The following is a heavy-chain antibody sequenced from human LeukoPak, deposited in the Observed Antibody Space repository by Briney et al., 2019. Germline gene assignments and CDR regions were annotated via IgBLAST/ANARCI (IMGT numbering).Heavy chain of an antibody. CDR2: VSSGGDRT. V-gene: IGHV3-23*01. CDR1: GFTFSSYD. D-gene: IGHD2-2*01. CDR3: ASGGGYWSTTSCYVLYY. J-gene: IGHJ4*02. Sequence: GGSLRLSCAASGFTFSSYDMSWVRQAPGKGLQWVSAVSSGGDRTYYADSVKGRFSISRDNSKNTLYLQMNSLSADDTAVYYCASGGGYWSTTSCYVLYYWGQGALVTVSS.